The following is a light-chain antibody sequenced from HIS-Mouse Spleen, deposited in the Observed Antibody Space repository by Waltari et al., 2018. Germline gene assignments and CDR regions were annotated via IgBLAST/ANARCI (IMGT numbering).Light chain of an antibody. J-gene: IGKJ1*01. CDR1: QSISSY. V-gene: IGKV1-39*01. CDR2: AAS. CDR3: QQSYSTPRT. Sequence: DIQMTQSPSSLSASVGDRVTITFRASQSISSYLNWYQQKPGKAPKLLTYAASSLHSGVPSRFSGSGSGTDFTLTISSLQPEDFATYYCQQSYSTPRTFGQGTKVEIK.